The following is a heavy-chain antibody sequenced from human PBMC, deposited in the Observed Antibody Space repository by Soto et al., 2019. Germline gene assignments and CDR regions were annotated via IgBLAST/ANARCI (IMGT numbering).Heavy chain of an antibody. Sequence: SETLSLTCAVSGYSISSGYYWGWLRQPPGKGLEWIGSIHHGGSTYYNPSLNSRVTLSIDMTNNHVSLILNSVTVADTAVYYCARVGPWVPYYYDSSPYTFENWFDPWGQGTLVTVSS. CDR1: GYSISSGYY. V-gene: IGHV4-38-2*01. J-gene: IGHJ5*02. CDR2: IHHGGST. D-gene: IGHD3-22*01. CDR3: ARVGPWVPYYYDSSPYTFENWFDP.